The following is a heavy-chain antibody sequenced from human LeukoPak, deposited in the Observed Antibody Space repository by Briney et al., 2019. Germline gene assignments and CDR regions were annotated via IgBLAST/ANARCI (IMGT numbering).Heavy chain of an antibody. J-gene: IGHJ3*02. CDR3: AKDDSSSRHWDDAFDI. D-gene: IGHD6-13*01. CDR2: ISYDGSNK. Sequence: GGSLRLSCAASGFTFSSYGMHWVRQAPGKGLEWVAVISYDGSNKYYADSVKGRFTISRDNSKNTLYLQMNSLRAEDTAVYYCAKDDSSSRHWDDAFDIWGQGTMVTVSS. V-gene: IGHV3-30*18. CDR1: GFTFSSYG.